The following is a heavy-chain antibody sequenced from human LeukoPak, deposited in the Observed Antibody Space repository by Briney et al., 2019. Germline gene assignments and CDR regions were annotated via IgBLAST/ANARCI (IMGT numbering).Heavy chain of an antibody. V-gene: IGHV4-30-4*01. CDR1: GGSISSGDYY. J-gene: IGHJ4*02. CDR2: IYSRGST. D-gene: IGHD2-2*01. CDR3: ARDNIVVVPAATGGIDY. Sequence: SQTLSLTCTVSGGSISSGDYYRSWISQPPVKGLERTWYIYSRGSTYYNPSLKSRVTISVDTSKNQFSLKLSSVTAADTAVYYCARDNIVVVPAATGGIDYWGQGTLVTVSS.